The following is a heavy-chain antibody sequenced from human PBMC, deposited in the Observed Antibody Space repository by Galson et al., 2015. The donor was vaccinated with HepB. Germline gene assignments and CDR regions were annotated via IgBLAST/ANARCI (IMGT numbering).Heavy chain of an antibody. CDR1: GFTFSNYI. CDR2: ISGSSHYI. Sequence: SLRLSCAASGFTFSNYIMNWVRQAPGKGLEWVSSISGSSHYIYYADSVKGRFTISGDNAKNSLYLQMNGLRAEDTSVYYCATVGSSWGRNYYYMDVWGRGTTVTVSS. J-gene: IGHJ6*03. CDR3: ATVGSSWGRNYYYMDV. D-gene: IGHD6-13*01. V-gene: IGHV3-21*01.